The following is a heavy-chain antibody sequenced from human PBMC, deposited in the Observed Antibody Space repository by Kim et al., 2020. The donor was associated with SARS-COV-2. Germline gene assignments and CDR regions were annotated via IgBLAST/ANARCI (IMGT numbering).Heavy chain of an antibody. CDR2: LYYTGNT. CDR3: ATVGHIVLLPTSANYY. CDR1: GGSFSGSNYY. Sequence: SETLSLTCTVSGGSFSGSNYYWGWIRQPPGKGLEWFGRLYYTGNTYYNPSLKNRLTISVYPSKNQFSLKLSSVTASDTAMYYCATVGHIVLLPTSANYY. J-gene: IGHJ6*01. D-gene: IGHD2-15*01. V-gene: IGHV4-39*01.